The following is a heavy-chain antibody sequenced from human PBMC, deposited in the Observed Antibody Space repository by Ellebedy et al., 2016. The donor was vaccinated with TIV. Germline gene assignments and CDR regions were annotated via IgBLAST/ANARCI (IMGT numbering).Heavy chain of an antibody. CDR3: AKGRGGGSDSSAPRYYFDY. J-gene: IGHJ4*02. CDR1: GFPFSSYA. CDR2: ISHTGSRT. D-gene: IGHD3-22*01. Sequence: GESLKISCAASGFPFSSYAMSWVRQAPGKGLEWVSTISHTGSRTYYADSVEGRITISRDTSKKTLYLQMNSLRAEDTAIYYCAKGRGGGSDSSAPRYYFDYWGLGTLVTVSS. V-gene: IGHV3-23*01.